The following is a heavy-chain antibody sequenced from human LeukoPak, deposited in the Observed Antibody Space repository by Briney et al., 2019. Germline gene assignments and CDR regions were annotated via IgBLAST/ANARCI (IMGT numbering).Heavy chain of an antibody. Sequence: GGSLRLSCAASGFTFSSYAMHWVRQAPGKGLEWVAVISYDGSNKYYADSVKGRFTISRDNSKNTLYLQMNSLRAEDTAVYYCARGGDRWGQGTLVTVSS. J-gene: IGHJ5*02. CDR2: ISYDGSNK. CDR1: GFTFSSYA. CDR3: ARGGDR. V-gene: IGHV3-30-3*01.